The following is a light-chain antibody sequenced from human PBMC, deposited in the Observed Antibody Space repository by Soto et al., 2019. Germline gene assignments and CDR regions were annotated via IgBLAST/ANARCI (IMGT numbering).Light chain of an antibody. J-gene: IGKJ4*01. V-gene: IGKV3-15*01. CDR3: QQYNNWPLT. CDR1: QSVSSN. CDR2: GAS. Sequence: EIVMTQSPATLSVSPGERATLSCRASQSVSSNLAWYQQKPGQAPRLLIYGASTRATGIPARFSGSGSGTEFTLTISSLQSEDFAVYYCQQYNNWPLTFCGGTKVDI.